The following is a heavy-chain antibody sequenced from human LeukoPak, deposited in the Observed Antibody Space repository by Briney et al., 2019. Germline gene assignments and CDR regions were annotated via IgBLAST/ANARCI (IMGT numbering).Heavy chain of an antibody. CDR1: GFTFSSYA. CDR3: ARDTNHYGMDV. CDR2: ISYDGSNK. J-gene: IGHJ6*02. V-gene: IGHV3-30*04. D-gene: IGHD3-3*01. Sequence: PGGSLRLSCAASGFTFSSYAMHWVRQAPGKGLEWVAVISYDGSNKYYADSVKGRFTISRDNSKNTLYLQMNSLRAEDTAVYYCARDTNHYGMDVWGQGTTVTVSS.